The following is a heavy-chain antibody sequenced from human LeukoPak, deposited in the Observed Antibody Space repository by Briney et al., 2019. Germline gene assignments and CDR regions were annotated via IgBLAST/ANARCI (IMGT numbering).Heavy chain of an antibody. CDR1: GFTFSGYA. V-gene: IGHV3-30-3*01. CDR2: LSYGGTNK. J-gene: IGHJ3*01. CDR3: ARDRSGYANDAFDF. D-gene: IGHD3-3*01. Sequence: GGSLRLSCEASGFTFSGYAMSWVRQAPGKGLEWVAVLSYGGTNKYYADSVKGRFTISRDNSKNTMFLQMNSLRAEDTAVYHCARDRSGYANDAFDFWGQGTMVTVSS.